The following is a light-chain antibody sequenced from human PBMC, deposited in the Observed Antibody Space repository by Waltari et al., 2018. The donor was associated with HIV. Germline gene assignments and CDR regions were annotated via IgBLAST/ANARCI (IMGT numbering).Light chain of an antibody. V-gene: IGKV3-15*01. CDR2: GAS. J-gene: IGKJ4*01. Sequence: EIVMTQSPATLSVSPGERATLSCRASQSVSSNLAWYQQKPGQAPRLLIYGASTRATGIPARFSGSGSGTEFTLTISSLQSEDVAVYYCQPYNNWPPLTFGAGTKVEIK. CDR3: QPYNNWPPLT. CDR1: QSVSSN.